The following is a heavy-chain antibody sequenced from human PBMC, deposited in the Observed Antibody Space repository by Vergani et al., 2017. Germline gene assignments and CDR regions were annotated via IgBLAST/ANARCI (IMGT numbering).Heavy chain of an antibody. J-gene: IGHJ1*01. CDR1: GGSISSDNYY. CDR3: ARYSGGDSEYFQH. D-gene: IGHD1-26*01. CDR2: IYYSGFT. V-gene: IGHV4-30-4*01. Sequence: QVQLQESGPGLVKPSQTLSPTCTVSGGSISSDNYYLSWIRQPPGKGLEWIGYIYYSGFTYYNPSLKNRVSISVDTFKNQFSLKLSSVTAADTAVYYCARYSGGDSEYFQHWGQGTLVTVSS.